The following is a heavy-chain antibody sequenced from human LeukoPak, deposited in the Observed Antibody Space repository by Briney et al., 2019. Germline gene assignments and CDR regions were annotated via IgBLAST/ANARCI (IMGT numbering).Heavy chain of an antibody. Sequence: SETLSLTCAVYGGSFSGYYWSWIRQPPGKGLEWIGEINHSGSTNYNPSLKSRVTISVDTSKNQFSLKLSSVTAADTAVYYCARRSGVLDSRDSRYYFDHWGQGTLVTVSS. CDR2: INHSGST. V-gene: IGHV4-34*01. J-gene: IGHJ4*02. CDR1: GGSFSGYY. D-gene: IGHD3-22*01. CDR3: ARRSGVLDSRDSRYYFDH.